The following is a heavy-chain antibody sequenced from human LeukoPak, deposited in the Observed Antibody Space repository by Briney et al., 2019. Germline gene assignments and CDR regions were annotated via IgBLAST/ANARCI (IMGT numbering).Heavy chain of an antibody. J-gene: IGHJ5*02. V-gene: IGHV1-2*02. CDR3: ARVPIRRHYESTGYYYEDP. CDR2: INPNSGGA. Sequence: AASVKVSCKASGYTFTGYYMHWVRQAPGQGLEWMGGINPNSGGANYAQKFQGRVTMTRDTSISTAYMELSRLRSDDTAVYYCARVPIRRHYESTGYYYEDPWGQGTLVTVSS. D-gene: IGHD3-22*01. CDR1: GYTFTGYY.